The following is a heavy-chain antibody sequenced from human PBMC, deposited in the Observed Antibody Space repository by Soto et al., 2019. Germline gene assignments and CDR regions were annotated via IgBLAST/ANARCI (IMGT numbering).Heavy chain of an antibody. D-gene: IGHD5-12*01. CDR2: INPNSGGT. Sequence: APVTLSCTASGYAITGYYRDWGRHTPGQGLEWMGWINPNSGGTNYAQKFQGRVTMTRDTSISTAYMELSRLRSDDTAVYYCARDAGDIVATPGDYWGQRILVSVSA. V-gene: IGHV1-2*02. J-gene: IGHJ4*02. CDR3: ARDAGDIVATPGDY. CDR1: GYAITGYY.